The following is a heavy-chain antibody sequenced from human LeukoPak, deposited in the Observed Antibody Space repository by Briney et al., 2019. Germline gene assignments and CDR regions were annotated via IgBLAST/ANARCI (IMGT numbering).Heavy chain of an antibody. CDR2: ISSSSSYI. CDR1: GFTFSSYS. J-gene: IGHJ4*02. D-gene: IGHD5-18*01. Sequence: KAGGSLRLSCAASGFTFSSYSMNWVRQAPGKGLEWVSSISSSSSYIYYADSVKGRFTISRDNAKKSLYLQMNSLRAEDTAVYYCARADWDTAMIDYWGQGTVVTVSS. V-gene: IGHV3-21*01. CDR3: ARADWDTAMIDY.